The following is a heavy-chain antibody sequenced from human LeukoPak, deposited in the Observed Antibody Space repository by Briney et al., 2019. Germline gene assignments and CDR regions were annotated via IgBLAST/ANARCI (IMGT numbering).Heavy chain of an antibody. J-gene: IGHJ4*02. CDR1: GYTFTGYY. V-gene: IGHV1-2*06. D-gene: IGHD3-3*01. CDR3: ARGVNGFWSGAHNL. Sequence: ASVKVSCKASGYTFTGYYMHWVRQAPGQGLEWMGRINPNSGGTNYAQKFQGRVTMTRDTSISTAYMELSRLRSDDTAVYYCARGVNGFWSGAHNLWGQGTLVTVSS. CDR2: INPNSGGT.